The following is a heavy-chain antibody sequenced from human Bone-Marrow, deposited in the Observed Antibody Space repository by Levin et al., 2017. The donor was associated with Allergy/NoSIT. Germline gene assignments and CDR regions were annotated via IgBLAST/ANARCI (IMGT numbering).Heavy chain of an antibody. CDR2: IIPIFGTA. D-gene: IGHD3-16*01. J-gene: IGHJ5*02. Sequence: KISCKASGGTFSSYAISWVRQAPGQGLEWMGGIIPIFGTANYAQKFQGRVTITADKSTSTAYMELSSLRSEDTAVYYCAREGKYYDYIWGSHNWFDPWGQGTLVTVSS. V-gene: IGHV1-69*06. CDR3: AREGKYYDYIWGSHNWFDP. CDR1: GGTFSSYA.